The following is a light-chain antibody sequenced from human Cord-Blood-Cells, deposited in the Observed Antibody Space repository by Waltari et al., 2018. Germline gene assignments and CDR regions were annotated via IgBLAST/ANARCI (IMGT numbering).Light chain of an antibody. CDR1: QSISSY. V-gene: IGKV1-39*01. CDR3: QQSHSNPPT. J-gene: IGKJ4*01. Sequence: DIQLTQSPSSLSASVGDRVTITCRASQSISSYLNLYQQKPGKAPKLLIYAASNLQSGVPSRFSGSGSGTDFTLTISSLQPEDFATYYCQQSHSNPPTFGGGTKVEIK. CDR2: AAS.